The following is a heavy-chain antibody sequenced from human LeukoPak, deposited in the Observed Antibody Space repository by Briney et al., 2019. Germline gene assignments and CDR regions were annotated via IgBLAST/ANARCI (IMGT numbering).Heavy chain of an antibody. J-gene: IGHJ4*02. V-gene: IGHV3-23*01. CDR2: ISGSGAST. Sequence: GGSLRLSCAVSGFXFSSYAISWVRQAPGKGLEWVSTISGSGASTYYADSVKGRFTISRDNSKNTLYLQMNSLRAEDTAVYYCAKDGDYYGSGSYYNGFDYWGQGTLVTVSS. CDR1: GFXFSSYA. CDR3: AKDGDYYGSGSYYNGFDY. D-gene: IGHD3-10*01.